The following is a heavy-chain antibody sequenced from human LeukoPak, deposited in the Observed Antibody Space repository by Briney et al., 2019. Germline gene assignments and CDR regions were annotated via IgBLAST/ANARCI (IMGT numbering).Heavy chain of an antibody. V-gene: IGHV6-1*01. J-gene: IGHJ3*02. CDR2: TYYRSKLYN. CDR3: ARVVQVYCSSTSCYVGAFDI. Sequence: PSQTLSLTCALSGDSVSSNSAAWNWIRQSPSRGLEWLGRTYYRSKLYNDYAVSVNSRITINPDTSKNQFSLQLNSVTPEDTAVYYCARVVQVYCSSTSCYVGAFDIWGQGTMVTVSS. CDR1: GDSVSSNSAA. D-gene: IGHD2-2*01.